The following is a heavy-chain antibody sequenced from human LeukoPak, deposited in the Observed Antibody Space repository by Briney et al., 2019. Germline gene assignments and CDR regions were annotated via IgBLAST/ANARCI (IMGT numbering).Heavy chain of an antibody. V-gene: IGHV3-53*01. D-gene: IGHD5-24*01. J-gene: IGHJ3*02. Sequence: PGGSLRLSCAASGFTVSSTYMSWVRQAPGKGLEWVSIIYSGGDTYYADSVKGRFTISRGNSKNTLYLQMNSLRAEDTAVYYCAKPTMATTDAFDIWGQGTMVTVSS. CDR2: IYSGGDT. CDR3: AKPTMATTDAFDI. CDR1: GFTVSSTY.